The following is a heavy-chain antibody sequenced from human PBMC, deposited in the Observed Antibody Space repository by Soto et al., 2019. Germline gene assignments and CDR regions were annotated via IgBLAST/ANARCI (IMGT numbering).Heavy chain of an antibody. V-gene: IGHV4-4*02. J-gene: IGHJ4*02. D-gene: IGHD3-10*01. CDR1: GSSISSSNW. CDR3: ARVKASGVIFDY. CDR2: IYHSGST. Sequence: SETLSLTCAVSGSSISSSNWWSWVRQPPGKGLEWIGEIYHSGSTNYNPSLKSRVTISVDKSKNQFSLKLSSVTAADTAVYYCARVKASGVIFDYWGQGTLVTAPQ.